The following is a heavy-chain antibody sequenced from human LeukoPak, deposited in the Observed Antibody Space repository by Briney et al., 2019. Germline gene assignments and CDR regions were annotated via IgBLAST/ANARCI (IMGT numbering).Heavy chain of an antibody. D-gene: IGHD2-2*01. J-gene: IGHJ4*02. CDR2: ISGSGGST. Sequence: GGSLRLSCAASGFTFSSYGMSWVRQAPGKGLEWVSAISGSGGSTYYADSVKGRFTISRDNSKNTLYLQMSSLRAEDTAVYYCAKPLLPAIVVVPAAPFDYWGQGTLVTVSS. V-gene: IGHV3-23*01. CDR3: AKPLLPAIVVVPAAPFDY. CDR1: GFTFSSYG.